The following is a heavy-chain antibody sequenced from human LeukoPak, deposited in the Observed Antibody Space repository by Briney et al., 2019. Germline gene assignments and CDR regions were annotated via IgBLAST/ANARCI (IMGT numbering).Heavy chain of an antibody. CDR3: ARDLRCLGYYYMDV. D-gene: IGHD2-15*01. J-gene: IGHJ6*03. V-gene: IGHV5-51*01. CDR1: GYSFTNYW. Sequence: GESLNISCKGSGYSFTNYWIGWVRQMPGKGLEWMGIIYPGDSDTRYSPSFQGQVTISADKSISTAYLQWSSLKASDTAMYYCARDLRCLGYYYMDVWGKGTTFTVSS. CDR2: IYPGDSDT.